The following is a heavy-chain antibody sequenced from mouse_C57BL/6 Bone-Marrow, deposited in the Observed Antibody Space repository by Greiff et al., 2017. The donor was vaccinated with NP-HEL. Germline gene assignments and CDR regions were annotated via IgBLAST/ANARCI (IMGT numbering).Heavy chain of an antibody. CDR2: INYDGSST. J-gene: IGHJ2*01. Sequence: EVQVVESEGGLVQPGSSMKLSCTASGFTFSDYYMAWVRQVPEKGLEWVANINYDGSSTYYLDSLKSRFIISRDNTKNILYLQMSSLKSEDTATYYCARERNGSSLDYWGQGTTLTVSS. D-gene: IGHD1-1*01. CDR1: GFTFSDYY. V-gene: IGHV5-16*01. CDR3: ARERNGSSLDY.